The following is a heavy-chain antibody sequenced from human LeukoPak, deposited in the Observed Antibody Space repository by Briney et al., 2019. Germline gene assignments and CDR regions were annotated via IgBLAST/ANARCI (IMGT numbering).Heavy chain of an antibody. D-gene: IGHD2-21*02. CDR3: ARGPPYIVVVTGIGFFDS. Sequence: SETLSLTCAVSGGSISSSNWWSWIRQPPGKGLEWIGEINHSGSTNYNPSLKSRVTISVDTSKNQFSLKLSSVTAADTAVYYCARGPPYIVVVTGIGFFDSWGQGTLVTVSS. CDR1: GGSISSSNW. CDR2: INHSGST. V-gene: IGHV4-4*02. J-gene: IGHJ4*02.